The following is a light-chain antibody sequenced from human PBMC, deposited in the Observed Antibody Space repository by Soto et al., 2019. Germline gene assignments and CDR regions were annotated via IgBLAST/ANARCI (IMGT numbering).Light chain of an antibody. V-gene: IGKV3-20*01. CDR3: QQLNSYPVT. CDR1: QSVSSSY. J-gene: IGKJ4*01. CDR2: GAS. Sequence: EIVLTQSPGTLSLSPGERATLSCRASQSVSSSYLAWYQQKPGQAPRLLIYGASSRATGIPDRFSGSGSGTEFTLTISSLQPEDFATYYCQQLNSYPVTFGGGTKVDIK.